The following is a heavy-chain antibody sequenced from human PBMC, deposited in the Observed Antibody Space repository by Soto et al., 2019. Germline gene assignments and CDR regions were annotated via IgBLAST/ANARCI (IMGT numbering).Heavy chain of an antibody. D-gene: IGHD1-26*01. V-gene: IGHV3-74*01. CDR2: IKSDGSST. J-gene: IGHJ4*02. Sequence: GGSLRLSCAASGFTFSNYWMHWVRQAPGKGLVWVSRIKSDGSSTSYAGSVKGRFTISRDNAKNTLYLQMHSLRAEDTAVYYCARVWWESREIDYWGQGTLVTVSS. CDR1: GFTFSNYW. CDR3: ARVWWESREIDY.